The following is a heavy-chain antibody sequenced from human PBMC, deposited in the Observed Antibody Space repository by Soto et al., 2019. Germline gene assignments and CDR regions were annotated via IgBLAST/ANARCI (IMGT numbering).Heavy chain of an antibody. CDR1: GFTFSSYG. D-gene: IGHD6-13*01. CDR3: ARDPRSGYSSSRGGFDY. J-gene: IGHJ4*02. V-gene: IGHV3-33*01. CDR2: IWYDGSNK. Sequence: AASGFTFSSYGMHWVRQAPGKGLEWVAVIWYDGSNKYYADSVKGRFTISRDNSKNTLYLQMNSLRAEDTAVYYCARDPRSGYSSSRGGFDYWGQGTLVTVSS.